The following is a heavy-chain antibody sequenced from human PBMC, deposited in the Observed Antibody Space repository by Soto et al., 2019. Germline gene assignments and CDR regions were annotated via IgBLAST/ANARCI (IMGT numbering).Heavy chain of an antibody. CDR2: INSDGSST. CDR3: ARVRMAGDFDI. J-gene: IGHJ3*02. Sequence: EVQLVESGGGLVQPGGSLRLSCAASGFTFSSYLMHWVRQAPGKGLVWVSRINSDGSSTTYADSVKGRFTISRDSAKNSLYLQVNSLRAEDTAVYYCARVRMAGDFDIWGQGTMVTVSS. V-gene: IGHV3-74*01. CDR1: GFTFSSYL. D-gene: IGHD6-19*01.